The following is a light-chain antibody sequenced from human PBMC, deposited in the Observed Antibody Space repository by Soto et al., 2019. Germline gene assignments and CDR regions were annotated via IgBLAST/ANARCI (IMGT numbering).Light chain of an antibody. CDR2: GAS. Sequence: EIALTQSPGTLSLSPGERATLSCRASQSVSSSYLAWYQQKPGQAPRLLIYGASGRATGIPDRFSGSGSVTDFTLTISRLEPEDFAVYYCQQYGSSPFTFGPGTKVDIK. CDR3: QQYGSSPFT. CDR1: QSVSSSY. V-gene: IGKV3-20*01. J-gene: IGKJ3*01.